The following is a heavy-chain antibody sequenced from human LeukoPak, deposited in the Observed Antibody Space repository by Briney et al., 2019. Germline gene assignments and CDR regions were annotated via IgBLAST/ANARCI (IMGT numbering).Heavy chain of an antibody. D-gene: IGHD6-19*01. Sequence: ASVKVSCKASGYTFTSYDINWLRQATGQGLEWMGWMNPNSGNTGYAQKFQGRVTMTRNTSISTAYMELSSLRSEDTAVYYCARGSGQYSSGWYREDYGMDVWGQGTTVTVSS. CDR3: ARGSGQYSSGWYREDYGMDV. J-gene: IGHJ6*02. CDR1: GYTFTSYD. V-gene: IGHV1-8*01. CDR2: MNPNSGNT.